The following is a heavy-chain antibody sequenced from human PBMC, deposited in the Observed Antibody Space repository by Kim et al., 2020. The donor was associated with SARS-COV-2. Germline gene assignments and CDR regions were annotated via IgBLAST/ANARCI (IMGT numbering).Heavy chain of an antibody. V-gene: IGHV4-31*03. CDR2: IYYSGST. CDR1: GGSISSGGYY. CDR3: ARVLRGYYDSSGYYYPLWFDP. Sequence: SETLSLTCTVSGGSISSGGYYWSWIRQHPGKGLEWIGYIYYSGSTYYNPSLKSRVTISVDTSKNQFSLKLSSVTAADTAGYYCARVLRGYYDSSGYYYPLWFDPWGQGTLVTVSS. D-gene: IGHD3-22*01. J-gene: IGHJ5*02.